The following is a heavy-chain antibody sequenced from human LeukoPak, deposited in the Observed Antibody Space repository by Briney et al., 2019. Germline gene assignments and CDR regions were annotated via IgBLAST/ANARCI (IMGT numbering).Heavy chain of an antibody. CDR2: ISSSSSYI. V-gene: IGHV3-21*01. CDR1: GFTFSSYG. Sequence: GGSLRLSCAASGFTFSSYGMHWVRQAPGKGLEWVASISSSSSYIYYADSVKGRFTISRDNAKNSLYLQMNSLRAEDTAVYYCARDPLGGVIDYFDYWGQGTLVTVSS. CDR3: ARDPLGGVIDYFDY. J-gene: IGHJ4*02. D-gene: IGHD3-16*02.